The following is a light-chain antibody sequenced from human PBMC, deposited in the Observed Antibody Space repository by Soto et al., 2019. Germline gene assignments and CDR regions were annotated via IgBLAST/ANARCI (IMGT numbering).Light chain of an antibody. J-gene: IGKJ2*01. CDR1: QSISSF. CDR2: AAS. V-gene: IGKV1-39*01. CDR3: QQTYIMPVT. Sequence: DVQMTQSPSSLSASVGDRVTITCRASQSISSFLNWYQQRPGTAPKLLIYAASNFESGVPSRFSGRGSATDFTLSISSLQPEDFATYFCQQTYIMPVTFGQGTKLEMK.